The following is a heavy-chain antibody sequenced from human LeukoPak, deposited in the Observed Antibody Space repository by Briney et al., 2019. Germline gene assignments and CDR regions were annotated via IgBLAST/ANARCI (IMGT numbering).Heavy chain of an antibody. V-gene: IGHV3-30*03. D-gene: IGHD4-17*01. CDR1: GFTFSSYG. J-gene: IGHJ4*02. Sequence: GGSLRLSCAASGFTFSSYGMHWVRQAPGKGLEWVAVISYDGSDKDYADSVKGRFTISRDNSKNTLYLQMNSLKTEDTAVYYCASHVDTVTSLPRFDYWGQGTLVTVSS. CDR2: ISYDGSDK. CDR3: ASHVDTVTSLPRFDY.